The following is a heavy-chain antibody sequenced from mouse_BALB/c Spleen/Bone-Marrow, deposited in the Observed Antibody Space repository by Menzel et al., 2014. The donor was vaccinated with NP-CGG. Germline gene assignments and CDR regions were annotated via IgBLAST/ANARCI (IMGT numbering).Heavy chain of an antibody. CDR1: GFIFSDYY. D-gene: IGHD1-1*01. V-gene: IGHV5-4*02. CDR2: ISDGGSYT. Sequence: DVMLVESGGGLVKPGGSLKLSCAASGFIFSDYYMHWVRQTPEKRLEWVATISDGGSYTYYPDSVKGRFTISRDHAKNNLYLQMSSLKSEDTAMYYCAGGIRYCSSIYGYLDVWGAGTAVTVSS. J-gene: IGHJ1*01. CDR3: AGGIRYCSSIYGYLDV.